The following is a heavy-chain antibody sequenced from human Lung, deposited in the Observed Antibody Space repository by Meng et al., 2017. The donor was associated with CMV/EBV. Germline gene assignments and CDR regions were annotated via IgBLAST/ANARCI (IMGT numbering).Heavy chain of an antibody. Sequence: SXXVSCKASGGTFSNYPVSWVRHAPGLGLEWMGGFIPIFGTPNYAQKFQGRLTITTDESTSTAYMALNSLRSEDTAVYYCATEGPVNWFDRWGQGTLVTVSS. CDR2: FIPIFGTP. CDR3: ATEGPVNWFDR. J-gene: IGHJ5*02. CDR1: GGTFSNYP. V-gene: IGHV1-69*05.